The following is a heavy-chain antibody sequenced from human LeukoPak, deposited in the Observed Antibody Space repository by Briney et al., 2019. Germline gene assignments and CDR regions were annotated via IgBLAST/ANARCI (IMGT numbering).Heavy chain of an antibody. V-gene: IGHV4-34*01. Sequence: PSETLSLTCAVYGGSFSGYYWSWIRQPPGKGLEWIGEINHSGSTNYNPSLKSRVTISVDTSKNQFSLKLSSVTAADTAVYYCARAPIAVAGPRSHYFDYWGQGTLVTVSS. J-gene: IGHJ4*02. D-gene: IGHD6-19*01. CDR2: INHSGST. CDR3: ARAPIAVAGPRSHYFDY. CDR1: GGSFSGYY.